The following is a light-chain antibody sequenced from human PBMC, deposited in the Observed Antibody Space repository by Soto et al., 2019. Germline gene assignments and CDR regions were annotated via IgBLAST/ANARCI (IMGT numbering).Light chain of an antibody. J-gene: IGKJ1*01. CDR1: QSVSSSY. V-gene: IGKV3-20*01. CDR2: GAS. CDR3: QQYFKSPWT. Sequence: EIVLTQSPGTLSLSPGERATLSCRASQSVSSSYLAWYQQKPGQAPRLLIYGASSRATGIPDRFSGSGSGTDFALTISRLEPEDFAVYYCQQYFKSPWTFGQGTKVDIK.